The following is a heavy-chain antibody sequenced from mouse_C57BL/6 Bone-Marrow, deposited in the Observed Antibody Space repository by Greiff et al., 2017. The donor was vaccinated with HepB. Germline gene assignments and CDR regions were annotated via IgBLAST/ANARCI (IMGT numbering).Heavy chain of an antibody. CDR1: GFTFSSYG. J-gene: IGHJ4*01. Sequence: EVMLVESGGDLVKPGGSLKLSCAASGFTFSSYGMSWVRQTPDKRLEWVATISSGGSYTYYPDSVKGRFTISRDNAKNTLYLQMSRLKSEDTAMYYCAKPSYYGNLYYAMDYWGQGTSVTVSS. CDR2: ISSGGSYT. CDR3: AKPSYYGNLYYAMDY. V-gene: IGHV5-6*02. D-gene: IGHD2-10*01.